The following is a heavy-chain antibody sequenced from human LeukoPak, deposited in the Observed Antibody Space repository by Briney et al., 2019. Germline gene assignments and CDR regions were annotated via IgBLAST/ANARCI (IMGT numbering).Heavy chain of an antibody. J-gene: IGHJ4*02. V-gene: IGHV3/OR16-10*01. CDR2: IGSGGGT. Sequence: GGSLRLSCAASGFTFSRPVIHWIRQAPGKGLEWVSTIGSGGGTYYADSVKGRFTISRDIAKNSFYLQMDSLRAEDMAVYYCAIGGSGSYYSFDCRGQGTLVTVSS. CDR3: AIGGSGSYYSFDC. CDR1: GFTFSRPV. D-gene: IGHD3-10*01.